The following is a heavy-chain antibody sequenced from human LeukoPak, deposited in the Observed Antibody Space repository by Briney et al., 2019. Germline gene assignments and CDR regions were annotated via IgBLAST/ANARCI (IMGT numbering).Heavy chain of an antibody. CDR1: GFTFSSYA. CDR3: ARRGGDCTPMATMKYFFDY. Sequence: PGGSLRLSCAASGFTFSSYAMTWVRQAPGKGLEWVSAISGNGVSAYYADSVKGRFTISRDNSKNTLHLQMNSLRDEDTAVYYCARRGGDCTPMATMKYFFDYWGQGSLVTVSS. J-gene: IGHJ4*02. CDR2: ISGNGVSA. D-gene: IGHD5-18*01. V-gene: IGHV3-23*01.